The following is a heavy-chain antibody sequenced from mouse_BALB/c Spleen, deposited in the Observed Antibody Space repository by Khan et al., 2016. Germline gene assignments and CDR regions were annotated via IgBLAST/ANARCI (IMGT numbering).Heavy chain of an antibody. D-gene: IGHD3-1*01. V-gene: IGHV3-1*02. CDR3: ATSTSGYWYYFDY. CDR2: IHYSGST. J-gene: IGHJ2*01. CDR1: GYSIPRYYS. Sequence: EVQLQESGPDLVKPSQSLSLTCTVTGYSIPRYYSWHWIRHFPGNKLEWMGYIHYSGSTNYNPSLKSRFSISRDTSKNQFFLQLNSVTTENTSTYYCATSTSGYWYYFDYWGQGTTLTVSS.